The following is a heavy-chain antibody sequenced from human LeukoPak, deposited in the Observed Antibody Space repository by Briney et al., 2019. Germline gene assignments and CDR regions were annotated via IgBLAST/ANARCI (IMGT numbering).Heavy chain of an antibody. Sequence: GGSLRLSCGPSGFTFSSYDMTWVRQAPGKGLEWVSGFYGRGGTTYYADSVKGRFIVSRDNSKNSLSLQMNSLRAEDTAVYYCARVVGRNWYLDLWGRGTHVTVSS. CDR3: ARVVGRNWYLDL. D-gene: IGHD1-14*01. V-gene: IGHV3-23*01. J-gene: IGHJ2*01. CDR1: GFTFSSYD. CDR2: FYGRGGTT.